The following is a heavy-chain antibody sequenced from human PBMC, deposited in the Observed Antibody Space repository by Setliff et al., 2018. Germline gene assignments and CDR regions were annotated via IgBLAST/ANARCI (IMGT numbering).Heavy chain of an antibody. CDR1: GFTFRSYE. J-gene: IGHJ4*02. CDR3: IRPQTPDDDHSSGYYGF. D-gene: IGHD3-22*01. Sequence: PSETLSLSCAASGFTFRSYEMNWVRQTPGKGLEWVSYINSGGSKVYYADSVKGRFTISRDNAKNSLYLQMNSLRAEDTAVYYCIRPQTPDDDHSSGYYGFWGQGTPVTVSS. CDR2: INSGGSKV. V-gene: IGHV3-48*03.